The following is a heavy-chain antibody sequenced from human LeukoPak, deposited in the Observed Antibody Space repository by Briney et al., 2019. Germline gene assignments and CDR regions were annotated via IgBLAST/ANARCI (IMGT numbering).Heavy chain of an antibody. Sequence: PGGSLRLSCAASGFTFSSYWMHWVRQAPGKGLEWVGRIKSKTDGGTTDYAAPVKGRFTISRDDSKNTLYLQMNSLKTEDTAVYYCTTDSYYDFWSGYWRFDPWGQGTLVTVSS. CDR3: TTDSYYDFWSGYWRFDP. D-gene: IGHD3-3*01. CDR1: GFTFSSYW. CDR2: IKSKTDGGTT. J-gene: IGHJ5*02. V-gene: IGHV3-15*01.